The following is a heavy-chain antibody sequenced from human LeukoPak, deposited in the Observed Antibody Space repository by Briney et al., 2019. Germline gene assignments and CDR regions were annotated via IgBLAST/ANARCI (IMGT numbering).Heavy chain of an antibody. CDR3: ARDPRTASS. Sequence: SETLSLTCTVSGYSISSGYYWGWIRQPPGKGLEWIGSIFHSGTTAYNPSLKSRVTISVDTSKNQFSLKLSSVTAADTAVYYCARDPRTASSWGQGTLVTVSS. CDR1: GYSISSGYY. V-gene: IGHV4-38-2*02. J-gene: IGHJ4*02. D-gene: IGHD2-21*02. CDR2: IFHSGTT.